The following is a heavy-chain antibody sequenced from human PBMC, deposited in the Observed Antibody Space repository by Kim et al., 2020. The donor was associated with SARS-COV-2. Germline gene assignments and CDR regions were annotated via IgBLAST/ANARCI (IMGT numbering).Heavy chain of an antibody. J-gene: IGHJ4*02. Sequence: GGSLRLSCAASGFTFSSYGMHWVRQAPGKGLEWVAVIWYDGSNKYYADSVKGRFTISRDNSKNTLYLQMNSLRAEDTAVYYCAKDRSMGFYYCSGSFLSVWGQGTLVTVSS. CDR3: AKDRSMGFYYCSGSFLSV. CDR2: IWYDGSNK. V-gene: IGHV3-33*06. D-gene: IGHD3-10*01. CDR1: GFTFSSYG.